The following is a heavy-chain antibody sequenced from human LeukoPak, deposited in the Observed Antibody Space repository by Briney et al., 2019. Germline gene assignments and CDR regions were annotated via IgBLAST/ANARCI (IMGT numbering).Heavy chain of an antibody. V-gene: IGHV4-39*01. CDR1: GGSFSGYY. CDR3: ARQTFGLHYDYVWGSYRSTRFDY. J-gene: IGHJ4*02. D-gene: IGHD3-16*02. Sequence: SETLSLTCAVYGGSFSGYYWGWIRQPPGKGLEWIGSIYYSGSTYYNPSLKSRVTISVDTSKNQFSLKLSSVTAADTAVYYCARQTFGLHYDYVWGSYRSTRFDYWGQGTLVTVSS. CDR2: IYYSGST.